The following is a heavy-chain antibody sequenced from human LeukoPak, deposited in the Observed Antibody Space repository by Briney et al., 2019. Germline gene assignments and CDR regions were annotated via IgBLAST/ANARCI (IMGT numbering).Heavy chain of an antibody. D-gene: IGHD3-22*01. CDR2: FDPEDGET. J-gene: IGHJ5*02. CDR1: GYTLTELS. CDR3: ATMPHYYDSSGYRQPSGWFDP. V-gene: IGHV1-24*01. Sequence: ASVKVSYKVSGYTLTELSMHWVRQAPGKGLEWMGGFDPEDGETIYAQKFQGRVTMTEDTSTDTAYMELSSLRSEDTAVYYCATMPHYYDSSGYRQPSGWFDPWGQGTLVTVSS.